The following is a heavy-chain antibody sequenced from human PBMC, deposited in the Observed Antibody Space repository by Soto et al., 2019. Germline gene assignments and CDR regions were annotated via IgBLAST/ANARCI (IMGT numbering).Heavy chain of an antibody. J-gene: IGHJ4*02. V-gene: IGHV4-59*01. Sequence: PSETLSLTCTVSGASMSEYFWSWIRQSPGKGLEWIGYIYYLGSTDYNPSLKSRVTISVDTSKRQFSLRLTSVTAADTAVYYCARDGYDGSGSPYPAFWGQGTKVTVSS. CDR1: GASMSEYF. D-gene: IGHD3-10*01. CDR3: ARDGYDGSGSPYPAF. CDR2: IYYLGST.